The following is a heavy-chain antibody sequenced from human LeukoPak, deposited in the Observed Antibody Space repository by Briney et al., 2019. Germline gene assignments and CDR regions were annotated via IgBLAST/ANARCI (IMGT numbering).Heavy chain of an antibody. Sequence: SETLSLTCTVSGGSISSYYWSWIRQPPGKGLEWIGYIYYSGSTNYNPSLKSRVTISVDTPKNQFSLKLSSVTAADTAVYYCARDGVDTAMASDYWGQGTLVTVSS. CDR2: IYYSGST. V-gene: IGHV4-59*12. J-gene: IGHJ4*02. CDR1: GGSISSYY. D-gene: IGHD5-18*01. CDR3: ARDGVDTAMASDY.